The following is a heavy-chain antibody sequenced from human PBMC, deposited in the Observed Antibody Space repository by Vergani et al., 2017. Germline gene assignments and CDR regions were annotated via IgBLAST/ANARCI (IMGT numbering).Heavy chain of an antibody. D-gene: IGHD4-17*01. CDR2: ISWNSGSI. V-gene: IGHV3-9*01. Sequence: EVQLVESGGGLVQPGRSLRLSCAASGFTFDDYAMHWVRQAPGKGLEWVSGISWNSGSIGYADSVKGRFTISRDNAKNSLYLQMNSLRVEDTALYYCAKEYYYGDYGAPFDYWGHGTLVTVSS. CDR1: GFTFDDYA. J-gene: IGHJ4*01. CDR3: AKEYYYGDYGAPFDY.